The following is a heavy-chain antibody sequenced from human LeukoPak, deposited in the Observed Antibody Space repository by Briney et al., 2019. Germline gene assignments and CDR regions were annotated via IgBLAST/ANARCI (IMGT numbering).Heavy chain of an antibody. CDR2: TYYRSKWYN. V-gene: IGHV6-1*01. Sequence: SQTLSLTCAISGDSVSSNSAAWNWIRQSPSRGLEWLGRTYYRSKWYNDYAVSVKSRITINPDTSKNQFSLQLNSVTAADTAVFYCARHVSTLTSLGWFDPWGQGTLVIVSS. CDR3: ARHVSTLTSLGWFDP. CDR1: GDSVSSNSAA. J-gene: IGHJ5*02. D-gene: IGHD4-17*01.